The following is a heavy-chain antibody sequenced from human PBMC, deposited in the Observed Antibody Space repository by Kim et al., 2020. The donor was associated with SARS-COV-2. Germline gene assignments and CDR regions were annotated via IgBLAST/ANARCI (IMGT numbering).Heavy chain of an antibody. Sequence: GGSLRLSCAASGFTFSGYYMTWIRQAPGKGLEWVSYISSSSYTKYAASVKGRFTISRDNAKNSLYLQLNSLRAADTAVYYCSRVASVTTAWYYFDYWDQG. CDR3: SRVASVTTAWYYFDY. V-gene: IGHV3-11*03. D-gene: IGHD2-2*01. CDR2: ISSSSYT. CDR1: GFTFSGYY. J-gene: IGHJ4*02.